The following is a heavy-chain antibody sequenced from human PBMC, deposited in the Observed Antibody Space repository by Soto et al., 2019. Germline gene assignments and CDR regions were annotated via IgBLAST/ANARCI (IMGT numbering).Heavy chain of an antibody. CDR1: GGSISSYY. CDR2: IYYSGST. J-gene: IGHJ5*02. V-gene: IGHV4-59*01. D-gene: IGHD6-19*01. Sequence: QVQLQESGPGLVKPSETLSLTCTVSGGSISSYYWSWIRQPPGKGLVWIGYIYYSGSTNYNPSLKSRVTISVDTSKNQFSLKLSSVTAADTAVYYCARDRIAVAGTYLDPWGQGTLVTVSS. CDR3: ARDRIAVAGTYLDP.